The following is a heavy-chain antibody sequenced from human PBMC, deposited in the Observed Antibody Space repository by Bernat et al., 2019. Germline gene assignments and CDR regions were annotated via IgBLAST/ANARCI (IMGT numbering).Heavy chain of an antibody. V-gene: IGHV2-5*02. D-gene: IGHD6-13*01. CDR3: AHRGTLSGSWGSGWLDL. CDR1: GFSLSTSGVG. J-gene: IGHJ5*02. Sequence: QLTLRESGPTLVKSTQTLTLTCTFSGFSLSTSGVGVAWIRQPPGKAPEWLAVIYWDDDKRYNPPLRSRLTISKDTSRNQVVLTMSNTDPVDTGTYYCAHRGTLSGSWGSGWLDLWGQGTPVTVSS. CDR2: IYWDDDK.